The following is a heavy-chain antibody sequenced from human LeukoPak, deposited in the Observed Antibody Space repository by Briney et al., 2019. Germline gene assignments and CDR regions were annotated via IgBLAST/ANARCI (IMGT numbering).Heavy chain of an antibody. CDR1: GFTFSSHW. Sequence: GGPLRLSCAASGFTFSSHWMTWVRQAPGGGPEWVASINKDGSEQYYVDSVKGRFTISRDNAKNSLSLQVSSLRAEDTAVYYCTGGGATSSWYWFFWGQGTLVTVSS. CDR3: TGGGATSSWYWFF. D-gene: IGHD6-13*01. J-gene: IGHJ4*02. CDR2: INKDGSEQ. V-gene: IGHV3-7*01.